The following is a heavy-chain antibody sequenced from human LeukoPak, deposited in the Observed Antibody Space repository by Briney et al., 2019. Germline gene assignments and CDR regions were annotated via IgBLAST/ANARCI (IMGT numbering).Heavy chain of an antibody. D-gene: IGHD2-21*02. CDR1: GFTFSSYG. Sequence: GGSLRLSCAASGFTFSSYGMHWVRQAPGKGLEWVAFIRYDGSNKYYADSVKGRFTISRDNSKNTLYLQMNSLRADDTAVYYCAKGDAVVVTASPGYWGQGTLVTVSS. V-gene: IGHV3-30*02. CDR3: AKGDAVVVTASPGY. J-gene: IGHJ4*02. CDR2: IRYDGSNK.